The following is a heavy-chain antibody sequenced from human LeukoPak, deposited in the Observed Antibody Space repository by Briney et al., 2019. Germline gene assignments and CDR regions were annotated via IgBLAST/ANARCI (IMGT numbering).Heavy chain of an antibody. CDR2: IYWNDDK. D-gene: IGHD3-16*01. CDR1: GFSLISRGVG. CDR3: ARRPKEIWGSYDN. V-gene: IGHV2-5*01. J-gene: IGHJ4*02. Sequence: SGPTLVNPTPTLTLTCTFSGFSLISRGVGVGWVRQAPGKALEWLALIYWNDDKRYTPSLRSRLTLNKDTSKNQVVLTMTNMDPLDTATHFCARRPKEIWGSYDNWGQGILVTVSS.